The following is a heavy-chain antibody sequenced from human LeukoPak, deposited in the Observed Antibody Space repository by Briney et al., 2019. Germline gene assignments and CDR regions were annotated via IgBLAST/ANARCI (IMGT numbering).Heavy chain of an antibody. Sequence: PSETLSLTGTVSGGSISSSSYYWGWIRQPPGKGLEWIGSIYYSGSTYYNPSLKSRVTISVDTSKNQSSLKLSSVTAADTAVYYCARHRLGSDWPLDYWGQGTLVTVSS. D-gene: IGHD3-10*01. CDR3: ARHRLGSDWPLDY. V-gene: IGHV4-39*01. CDR2: IYYSGST. J-gene: IGHJ4*02. CDR1: GGSISSSSYY.